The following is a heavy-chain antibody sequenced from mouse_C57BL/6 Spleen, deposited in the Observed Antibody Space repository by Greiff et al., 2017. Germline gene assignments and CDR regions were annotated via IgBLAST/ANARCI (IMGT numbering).Heavy chain of an antibody. J-gene: IGHJ4*01. D-gene: IGHD1-1*01. CDR3: GFYYYGSSPSYYAMDY. CDR2: ISPGDGDT. Sequence: VQLQQSGPELVKPGASVKISCKASGYAFSSSWMNWVKQRPGTGLEWIGRISPGDGDTNYNGKFKGKATLTADKSSSTAYMQLSSLTSEDSAVYFGGFYYYGSSPSYYAMDYWGQGTSVTVSS. CDR1: GYAFSSSW. V-gene: IGHV1-82*01.